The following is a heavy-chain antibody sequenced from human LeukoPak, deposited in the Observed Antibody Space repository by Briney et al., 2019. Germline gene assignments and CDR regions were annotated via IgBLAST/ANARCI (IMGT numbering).Heavy chain of an antibody. J-gene: IGHJ4*02. D-gene: IGHD6-19*01. Sequence: GGSLRLSCAVSGSSFSSNCMSWVRQAPGKGLEWVAKIKEDGNEIYYVDSVKGRFTISRDNTKNSLFLQMNSLRAEDTAVYYCATGGAVAGRFAYWGQGTLVTVSS. CDR3: ATGGAVAGRFAY. CDR1: GSSFSSNC. CDR2: IKEDGNEI. V-gene: IGHV3-7*01.